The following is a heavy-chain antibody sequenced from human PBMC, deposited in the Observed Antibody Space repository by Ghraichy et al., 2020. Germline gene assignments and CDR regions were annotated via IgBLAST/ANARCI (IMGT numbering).Heavy chain of an antibody. CDR3: AREGGSYPQSRRGFDY. CDR1: GFTFSTYW. CDR2: INSDGSST. V-gene: IGHV3-74*01. Sequence: GESLNISCAASGFTFSTYWMHWVRQAPGKGLVWVSRINSDGSSTRYADSVKGRFTISRDNSKNTLYLQMNSLRAEDTAVYYCAREGGSYPQSRRGFDYGGQGTLVTVSP. D-gene: IGHD1-26*01. J-gene: IGHJ4*02.